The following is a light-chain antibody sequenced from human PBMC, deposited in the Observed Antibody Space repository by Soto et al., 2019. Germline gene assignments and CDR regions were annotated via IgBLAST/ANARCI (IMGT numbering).Light chain of an antibody. V-gene: IGKV1-9*01. Sequence: IQLTQSPSSLSASVGDRVTITCRASQDINSRLAWYQQKPGKAPKLLIYLTSTSQSGVPSRFSGSGSGTDFTLTISSLQPEDFATYHCQQFHSWPLTFGGGTKVEIK. J-gene: IGKJ4*01. CDR2: LTS. CDR1: QDINSR. CDR3: QQFHSWPLT.